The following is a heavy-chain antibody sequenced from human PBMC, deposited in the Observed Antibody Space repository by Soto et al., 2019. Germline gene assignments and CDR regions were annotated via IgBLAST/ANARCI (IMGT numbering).Heavy chain of an antibody. V-gene: IGHV1-18*01. CDR3: ARGLITGSQYSGGWYYFDS. CDR2: INAGNGNT. J-gene: IGHJ4*02. Sequence: ASVKVSCKASGYTFTSSGISWVRQAPGEGLEWMGWINAGNGNTKYSQKVQGRVTISVHTSNSQFSLELSSVTAADTAVYYCARGLITGSQYSGGWYYFDSWGQGTQVTVS. D-gene: IGHD1-26*01. CDR1: GYTFTSSG.